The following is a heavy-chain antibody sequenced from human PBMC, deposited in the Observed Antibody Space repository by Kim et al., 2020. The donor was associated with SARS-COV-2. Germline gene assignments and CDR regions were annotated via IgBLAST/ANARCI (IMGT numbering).Heavy chain of an antibody. V-gene: IGHV3-43*01. CDR3: AKDATRHYTSGSYFDY. Sequence: DPVEGRFTISRDKSKNILYLQMNSLGTEDTALYCCAKDATRHYTSGSYFDYWGQGTLVTVSS. J-gene: IGHJ4*02. D-gene: IGHD3-10*01.